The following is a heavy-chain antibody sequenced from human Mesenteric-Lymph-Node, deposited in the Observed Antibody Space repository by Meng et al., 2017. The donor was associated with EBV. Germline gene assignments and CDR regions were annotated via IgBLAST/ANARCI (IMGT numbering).Heavy chain of an antibody. J-gene: IGHJ5*02. CDR2: ISTSGSTK. CDR1: GFTFSDYY. D-gene: IGHD6-19*01. V-gene: IGHV3-11*01. Sequence: QVQLVESGGGLVKPGGSLRLSCAASGFTFSDYYMIWIRQSPGKGLEWIAYISTSGSTKLYADSVKGRLTISRDNAKNSLFLQMNSLQVDDTAVYYCVRGYSSGWFDPWGQGTLVTVSS. CDR3: VRGYSSGWFDP.